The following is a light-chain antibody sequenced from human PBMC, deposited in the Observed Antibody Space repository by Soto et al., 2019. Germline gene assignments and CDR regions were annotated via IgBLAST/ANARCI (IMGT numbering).Light chain of an antibody. CDR3: QAWDSSVV. CDR1: KLGDKY. J-gene: IGLJ3*02. CDR2: EDT. Sequence: ELTQPPSVSVSPGQTASIACSGDKLGDKYVCWYQQRPGQSPVLVIYEDTKRPSGIPERFSGSNSGNTATLTIRGTQAMDEADYYCQAWDSSVVFGGGTKVTVL. V-gene: IGLV3-1*01.